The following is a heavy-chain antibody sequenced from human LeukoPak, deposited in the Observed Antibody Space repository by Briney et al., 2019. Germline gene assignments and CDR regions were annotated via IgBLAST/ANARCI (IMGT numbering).Heavy chain of an antibody. Sequence: SETLSLTCTVSGGSVRSSSYYWGCIRQPPGKGLEWIGSVHYNGSTCYNPSLGGRVIMSIDTSKNQFSLRLTSVTAADTAMYYCARDRGVPRPYYFDQWGQGTLVAVSS. D-gene: IGHD3-10*01. CDR2: VHYNGST. V-gene: IGHV4-39*07. CDR3: ARDRGVPRPYYFDQ. CDR1: GGSVRSSSYY. J-gene: IGHJ4*02.